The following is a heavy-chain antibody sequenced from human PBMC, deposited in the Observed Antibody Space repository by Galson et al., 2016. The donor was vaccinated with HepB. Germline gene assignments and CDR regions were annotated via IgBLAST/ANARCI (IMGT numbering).Heavy chain of an antibody. J-gene: IGHJ4*02. CDR1: GFTFDDYA. CDR2: ISWNSGSI. Sequence: SLRLSCAASGFTFDDYAMHWVRQAPGKGLEWVSGISWNSGSIGYADSVKGRFTISRDNAKNSLYLQMNSLRAEDTALYYCAKDRYGSGSYYNDWGQGTLVTGSS. CDR3: AKDRYGSGSYYND. D-gene: IGHD3-10*01. V-gene: IGHV3-9*01.